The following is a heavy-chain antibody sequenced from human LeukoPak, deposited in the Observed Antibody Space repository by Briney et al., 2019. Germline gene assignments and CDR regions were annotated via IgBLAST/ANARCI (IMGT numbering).Heavy chain of an antibody. V-gene: IGHV3-21*01. CDR2: ISSSSSYI. Sequence: KPGGSLRLSCAASGFTFSSYSMNWVRQAPGKGLEWVSSISSSSSYIYYADSVKGRFTISRDNAKNSLYLQMNSLRAEDTAVYYCVDERYYYDSSGTTQGYWGQGTWSPSPQ. CDR3: VDERYYYDSSGTTQGY. D-gene: IGHD3-22*01. J-gene: IGHJ4*02. CDR1: GFTFSSYS.